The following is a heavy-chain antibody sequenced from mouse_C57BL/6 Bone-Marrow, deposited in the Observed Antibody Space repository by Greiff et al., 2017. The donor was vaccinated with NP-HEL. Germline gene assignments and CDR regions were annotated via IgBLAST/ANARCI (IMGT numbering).Heavy chain of an antibody. Sequence: EVQLVESGGDLVKPGGSLKLSCAASGFTFSSYGMSWVRQTPDKRLEWVATISSGGSYTYYPDSVKGRFTISRDNAKNTLYLQMSSLKSEDTAMYYCARHETGYGHSFAYWGQGTLVTVSA. CDR2: ISSGGSYT. CDR1: GFTFSSYG. CDR3: ARHETGYGHSFAY. J-gene: IGHJ3*01. D-gene: IGHD2-1*01. V-gene: IGHV5-6*01.